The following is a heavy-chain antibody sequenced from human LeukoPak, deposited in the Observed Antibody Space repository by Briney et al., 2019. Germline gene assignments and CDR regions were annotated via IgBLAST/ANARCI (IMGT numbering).Heavy chain of an antibody. D-gene: IGHD3-22*01. CDR2: ISSSSSYI. CDR3: AREEYYYDSSGYPNWFDP. Sequence: GGSLRLSCAASGFTFSDYYMSWIRQAPGKGLEWVSSISSSSSYIYYADSVKGRFTISRDNAKNSLYLQMNSLRAEDTAVYYCAREEYYYDSSGYPNWFDPWGQGTLVTVSS. J-gene: IGHJ5*02. V-gene: IGHV3-11*06. CDR1: GFTFSDYY.